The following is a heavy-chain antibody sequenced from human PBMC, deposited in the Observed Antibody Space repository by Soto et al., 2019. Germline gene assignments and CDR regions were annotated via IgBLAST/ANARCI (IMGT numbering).Heavy chain of an antibody. V-gene: IGHV3-30*18. CDR3: AKFVVYFLGGSCSREVFDV. CDR2: ISYDGSNT. Sequence: QVHLVESGGGVVQPGMSLRLSCVASGFSFSDSGMHWVRQAPGKGLEWVAAISYDGSNTYYADSVNDRFTISRDNSKKTLSIERHSRGGGDKAVYSCAKFVVYFLGGSCSREVFDVWGQGT. J-gene: IGHJ3*01. CDR1: GFSFSDSG. D-gene: IGHD3-9*01.